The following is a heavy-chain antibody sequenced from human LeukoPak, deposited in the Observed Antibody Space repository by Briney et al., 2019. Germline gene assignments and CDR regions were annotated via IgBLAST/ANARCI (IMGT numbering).Heavy chain of an antibody. Sequence: PGGSLRLSCAASGFIFSSYSMNWVRQAPGQGLEWDSFIRSSGNTIYYADSVKGRFTISRDNAKNSLYLQMNSLRAEDTAVYYCATRPSSDSSGYLNAFEIWGQGTMVTVSS. CDR1: GFIFSSYS. D-gene: IGHD3-22*01. V-gene: IGHV3-48*01. CDR3: ATRPSSDSSGYLNAFEI. CDR2: IRSSGNTI. J-gene: IGHJ3*02.